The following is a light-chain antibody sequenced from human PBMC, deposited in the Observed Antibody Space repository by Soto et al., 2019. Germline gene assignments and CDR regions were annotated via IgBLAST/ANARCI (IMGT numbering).Light chain of an antibody. CDR1: QSVSSN. J-gene: IGKJ4*01. Sequence: EIVMTQSPATLSVSPGERATLSCRASQSVSSNLAWYHQKPGQAPRLLIYGASTRATGIPARFSGSGSGTEFTLTISSLQSEDFAVYYCQQYNKIPSLTFGGGTKVEIK. V-gene: IGKV3-15*01. CDR3: QQYNKIPSLT. CDR2: GAS.